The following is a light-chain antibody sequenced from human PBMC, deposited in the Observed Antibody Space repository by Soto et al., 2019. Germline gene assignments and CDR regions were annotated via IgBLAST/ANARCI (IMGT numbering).Light chain of an antibody. CDR3: QQSIT. CDR1: QSVSGW. V-gene: IGKV1-5*03. CDR2: KAS. J-gene: IGKJ4*01. Sequence: DIQMTQSPSTLSASVGDRVTITCRASQSVSGWLAWYQQKPGQAPKLLIYKASILESGAPLRFSGSGSGTEFTLNISSLQPDDFATYYCQQSITVGGGTKVEI.